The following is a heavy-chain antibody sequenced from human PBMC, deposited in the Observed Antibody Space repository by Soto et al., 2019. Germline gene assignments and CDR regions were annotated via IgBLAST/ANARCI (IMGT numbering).Heavy chain of an antibody. CDR2: ISGSGGST. D-gene: IGHD6-13*01. CDR1: GFTFSSYA. J-gene: IGHJ6*02. V-gene: IGHV3-23*01. Sequence: VGSLRLSCAASGFTFSSYAMSWVRQAPGKGLEWVSAISGSGGSTYYADSVKGRFTISRDNSKNTLYLQMNSLRAEDTAVYYCAKAATDSSSWYELYYYGMDVWGQGTTVTVSS. CDR3: AKAATDSSSWYELYYYGMDV.